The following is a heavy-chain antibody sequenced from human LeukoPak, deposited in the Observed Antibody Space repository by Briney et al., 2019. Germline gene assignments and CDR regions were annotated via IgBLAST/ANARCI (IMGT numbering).Heavy chain of an antibody. Sequence: SETLSLTCTVSGASINNNFWTWIRQPPGKGLEWIGYIYSSGSANYNPSLKSRVIISGDTSKNQISPNLTSVTAADTAVYFCARHRDYYDTWGHGNLVTVSS. V-gene: IGHV4-59*08. J-gene: IGHJ4*01. D-gene: IGHD3-22*01. CDR2: IYSSGSA. CDR1: GASINNNF. CDR3: ARHRDYYDT.